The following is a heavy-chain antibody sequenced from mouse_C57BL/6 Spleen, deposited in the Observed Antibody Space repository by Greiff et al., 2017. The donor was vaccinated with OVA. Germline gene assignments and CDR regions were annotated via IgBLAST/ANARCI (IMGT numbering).Heavy chain of an antibody. CDR2: ISSGSSTI. J-gene: IGHJ2*01. CDR1: GFTFSDSG. CDR3: AREYFDD. Sequence: EVQVVESGGGLVKPGGSLKLSCAASGFTFSDSGMHWVRQAPEKGLEWVAYISSGSSTIYYADTVKGRFHISRDNAKNTLFRQMTSLRSEDTAMYYCAREYFDDWGKGTTLTVSS. V-gene: IGHV5-17*01.